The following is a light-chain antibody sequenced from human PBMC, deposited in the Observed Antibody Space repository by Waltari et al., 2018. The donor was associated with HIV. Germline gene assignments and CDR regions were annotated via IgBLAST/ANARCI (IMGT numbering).Light chain of an antibody. V-gene: IGKV1-39*01. CDR3: QQSYSPPWT. CDR1: QKISNY. Sequence: IQMTQSPSSLSASVGDRVTITCRASQKISNYLHWYHQKPGKAPNLLIYAATSFQSVVPSRFSGSGSGTDFTLTITSLQPEDFGTYYCQQSYSPPWTFGQGTKVEIK. CDR2: AAT. J-gene: IGKJ1*01.